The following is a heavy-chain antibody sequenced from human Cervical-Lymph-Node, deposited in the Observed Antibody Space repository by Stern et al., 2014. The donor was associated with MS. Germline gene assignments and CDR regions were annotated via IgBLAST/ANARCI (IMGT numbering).Heavy chain of an antibody. CDR2: ISAYNGNT. Sequence: VQLVESGAEVKKPGASVKVSCKASGYTFTSYCIRWVRQAPGHGLEWMGWISAYNGNTNSAQKLQVRVTMTTDTATSTAYMELRSLRSDDTAVYYCARGLLGSENAFDIWGQGTMVTVSS. CDR3: ARGLLGSENAFDI. V-gene: IGHV1-18*01. D-gene: IGHD2-15*01. CDR1: GYTFTSYC. J-gene: IGHJ3*02.